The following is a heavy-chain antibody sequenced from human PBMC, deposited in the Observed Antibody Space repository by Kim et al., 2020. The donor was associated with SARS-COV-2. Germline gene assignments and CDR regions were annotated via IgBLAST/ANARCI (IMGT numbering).Heavy chain of an antibody. CDR3: ARPNSSSFRDAFDI. J-gene: IGHJ3*02. V-gene: IGHV3-53*01. D-gene: IGHD6-13*01. Sequence: GGSLRLSCAVSGFTVSVNYMSWVRQAPGKGLEWVSVIYAGVYTYYANSVRGRFTISRDNSKNTLYLQMNSLIAEDTAVYYCARPNSSSFRDAFDIWGQGTMVTVSS. CDR2: IYAGVYT. CDR1: GFTVSVNY.